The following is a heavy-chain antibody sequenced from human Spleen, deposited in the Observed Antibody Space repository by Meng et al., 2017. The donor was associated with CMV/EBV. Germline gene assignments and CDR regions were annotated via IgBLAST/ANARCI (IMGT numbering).Heavy chain of an antibody. J-gene: IGHJ5*02. CDR2: IYYRGET. CDR1: GDSINSYY. CDR3: ARSMEVAARPRWFDP. Sequence: AETLSLTCNVSGDSINSYYWSWIRQPPGKGLEWIGYIYYRGETNYNPSLNSLVVISVDSSKNQFSLKLTSVTAADTAVYYCARSMEVAARPRWFDPWGPGALVTVSS. V-gene: IGHV4-59*01. D-gene: IGHD6-6*01.